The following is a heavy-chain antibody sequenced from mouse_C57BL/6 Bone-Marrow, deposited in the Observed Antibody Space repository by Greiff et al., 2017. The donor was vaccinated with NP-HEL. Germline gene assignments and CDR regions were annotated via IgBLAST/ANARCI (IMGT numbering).Heavy chain of an antibody. J-gene: IGHJ3*01. D-gene: IGHD1-1*01. Sequence: DVMLVESGEGLVKPGGSLKLSCAASGFTFSSYAMSWVRQTPEKRLEWVAYISSGGDYIYYADTVKGRFTISRDNARNTLYLQMSSLKSEDTAMYYCTRDSHPYYYGSSPLAYWGQGTLVTVSA. V-gene: IGHV5-9-1*02. CDR3: TRDSHPYYYGSSPLAY. CDR2: ISSGGDYI. CDR1: GFTFSSYA.